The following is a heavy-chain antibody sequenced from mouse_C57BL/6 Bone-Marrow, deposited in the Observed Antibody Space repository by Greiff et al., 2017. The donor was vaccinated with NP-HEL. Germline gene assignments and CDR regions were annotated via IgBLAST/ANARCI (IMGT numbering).Heavy chain of an antibody. D-gene: IGHD1-1*01. CDR1: GFSLTSYA. Sequence: VKLEESGPGLVAPSQSLSITCTVSGFSLTSYAISWVRQPPGKGLEWLGLIWTGGGTNYNSALKSRLSISKDNSKSQVFLKMNSLQTDDTARYYCARRDYGSSYEYFDVWGTGTTVTVSS. J-gene: IGHJ1*03. V-gene: IGHV2-9-1*01. CDR2: IWTGGGT. CDR3: ARRDYGSSYEYFDV.